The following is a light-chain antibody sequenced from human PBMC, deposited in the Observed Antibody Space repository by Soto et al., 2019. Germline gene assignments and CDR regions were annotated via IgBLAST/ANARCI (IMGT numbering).Light chain of an antibody. CDR3: QQSHSKPLT. Sequence: DIQMPQSPSSLSASVGDRVTITCRASQSISKYVNWYQHKPGKAPTVLIHAASSLQSGVPSRFSGSGSGTDFFLTISSLQPEDFAVYYCQQSHSKPLTFGGGTKVDIK. CDR1: QSISKY. CDR2: AAS. J-gene: IGKJ4*01. V-gene: IGKV1-39*01.